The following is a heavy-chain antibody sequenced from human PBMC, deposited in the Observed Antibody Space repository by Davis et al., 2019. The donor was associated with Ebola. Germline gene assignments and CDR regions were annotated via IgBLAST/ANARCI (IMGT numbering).Heavy chain of an antibody. D-gene: IGHD2-15*01. CDR1: GFSLSNARMR. CDR2: IDWDDDK. J-gene: IGHJ6*02. Sequence: SGPTLVKPTETLTLTCTVSGFSLSNARMRVSWIRQPPGKALEWLARIDWDDDKFYSTSLKTRLTISKDTSKNQVVLTMTNMDPVDTATYYCARIPLHCSGGSCYSGGMDVWGQGTTVTVSS. V-gene: IGHV2-70*04. CDR3: ARIPLHCSGGSCYSGGMDV.